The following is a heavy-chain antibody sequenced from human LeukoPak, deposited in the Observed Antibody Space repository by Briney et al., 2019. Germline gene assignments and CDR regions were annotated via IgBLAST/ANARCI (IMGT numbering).Heavy chain of an antibody. V-gene: IGHV3-23*01. CDR3: AKAAFSRTSYFDY. CDR1: GFTFSTYT. D-gene: IGHD3-3*02. Sequence: PGGSLRLPCAASGFTFSTYTMSWVRQAPGKGLEWVSAISGSGGNTYYADSVKGRFTISRDNSKNTLYLQMDSLRADDTAVYYCAKAAFSRTSYFDYWGQGTLVTASS. J-gene: IGHJ4*02. CDR2: ISGSGGNT.